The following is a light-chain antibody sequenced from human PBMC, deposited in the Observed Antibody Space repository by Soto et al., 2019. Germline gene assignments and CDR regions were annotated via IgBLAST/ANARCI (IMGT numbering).Light chain of an antibody. Sequence: DIQMTQSPSSLSASVGDRVTITCQASQDISNYLNWYQQKPGKAPKLLIYDASNLETGVPSRFSGSGSGTDFTFNISSLQPEDIATYSCQQYDNLLFTFGPGTKVDIK. J-gene: IGKJ3*01. CDR3: QQYDNLLFT. V-gene: IGKV1-33*01. CDR2: DAS. CDR1: QDISNY.